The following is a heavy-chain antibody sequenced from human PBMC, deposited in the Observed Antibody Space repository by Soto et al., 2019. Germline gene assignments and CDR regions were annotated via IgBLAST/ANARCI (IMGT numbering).Heavy chain of an antibody. CDR3: ARVTYYYDSSGYPPLAY. CDR1: GYSISSGYY. V-gene: IGHV4-38-2*01. J-gene: IGHJ4*02. D-gene: IGHD3-22*01. Sequence: SETLSLTCAVSGYSISSGYYWGGLRQPPGKGLEGIGSNYHSGSTYYNPSLKSRVTISVDTSKNQFSLKLSSVTAADTAVYYCARVTYYYDSSGYPPLAYWGQGTLVTVSS. CDR2: NYHSGST.